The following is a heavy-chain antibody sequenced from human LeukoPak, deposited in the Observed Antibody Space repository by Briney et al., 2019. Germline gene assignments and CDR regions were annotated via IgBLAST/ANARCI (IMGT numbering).Heavy chain of an antibody. CDR1: VYTFTSYY. J-gene: IGHJ6*02. CDR3: ARGYSSGWFHSYYYYGMDV. D-gene: IGHD6-19*01. V-gene: IGHV1-46*01. Sequence: ASVKVSCKASVYTFTSYYMHWVRQAPGQGLEWMGIINPSGGSTSYAQKFQGRVTMTRDTSTSTVYMELSSLRSEDTAVYYCARGYSSGWFHSYYYYGMDVWGQGTTVTVSS. CDR2: INPSGGST.